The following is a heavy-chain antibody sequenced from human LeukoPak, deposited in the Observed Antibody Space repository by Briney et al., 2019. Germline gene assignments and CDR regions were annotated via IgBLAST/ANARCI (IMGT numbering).Heavy chain of an antibody. CDR2: IYYTGNV. CDR1: GGSISSYY. V-gene: IGHV4-59*12. Sequence: SETLSLTCTVSGGSISSYYWSWIRQPPGKGLEWIGSIYYTGNVYYNPPLRSRFTISIDTTKNQFSLQINSVTAADTALYYCARPEYSSGWSWFFQYWGQGTLVTVSS. J-gene: IGHJ1*01. D-gene: IGHD6-19*01. CDR3: ARPEYSSGWSWFFQY.